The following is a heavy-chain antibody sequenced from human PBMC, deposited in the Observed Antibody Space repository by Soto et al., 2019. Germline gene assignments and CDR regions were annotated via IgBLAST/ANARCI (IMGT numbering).Heavy chain of an antibody. D-gene: IGHD3-10*01. J-gene: IGHJ4*02. CDR1: GGSISGYY. CDR3: VRHRGLARVY. Sequence: QLQLQESGPGLVKPSETLSLTCAVSGGSISGYYWTWIRQPPGKGLEWVGSLFYGGTIAYNASLKSRLTISVDTYKNQFSLKLRSVTAADTAVYYCVRHRGLARVYWGQGTLVNASS. CDR2: LFYGGTI. V-gene: IGHV4-39*01.